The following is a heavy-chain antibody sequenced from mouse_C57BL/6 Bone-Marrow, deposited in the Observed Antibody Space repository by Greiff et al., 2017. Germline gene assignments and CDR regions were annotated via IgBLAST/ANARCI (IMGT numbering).Heavy chain of an antibody. J-gene: IGHJ3*01. D-gene: IGHD1-1*01. CDR1: GYAFTNYL. V-gene: IGHV1-54*01. CDR2: IYPGSGGT. CDR3: ARSYYCGSSFFAY. Sequence: QVQLKESGAELVRPGTSVKVSCKASGYAFTNYLITWVKQRPGQGLEWIGVIYPGSGGTNYNEKFKGKATLTADKSSSTAYMQLSSLTSEDSAVYFCARSYYCGSSFFAYWGQGTLVTVSA.